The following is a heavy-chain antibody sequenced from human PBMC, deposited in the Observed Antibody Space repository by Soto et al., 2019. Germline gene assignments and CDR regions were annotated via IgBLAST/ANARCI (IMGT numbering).Heavy chain of an antibody. CDR3: AKDRGYVAALDY. J-gene: IGHJ4*02. V-gene: IGHV3-30*18. CDR1: GVTFSSYG. CDR2: ISYDGSNK. Sequence: GGSLRLSCAASGVTFSSYGMHWVRQAPSRGLEWVAVISYDGSNKYYADSVKGRFTISRDNSKNTLYLQMNSLRAEDTAVYYCAKDRGYVAALDYWGQGPLVTVST. D-gene: IGHD5-12*01.